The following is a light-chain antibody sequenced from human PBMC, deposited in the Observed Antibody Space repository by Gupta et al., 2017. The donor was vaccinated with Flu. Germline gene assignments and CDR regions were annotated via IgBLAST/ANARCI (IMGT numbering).Light chain of an antibody. J-gene: IGKJ3*01. CDR3: QQSYSTLSFT. CDR2: AAS. V-gene: IGKV1-39*01. CDR1: QSISSY. Sequence: DIQMTQSPSSLSASVGDRVTITCRASQSISSYLNWYQQKPGKAPKLLIYAASSLQSGVPSRFSGSGSGTDFTLTISSLQPEDFAPYYCQQSYSTLSFTFGPGTKVDIQ.